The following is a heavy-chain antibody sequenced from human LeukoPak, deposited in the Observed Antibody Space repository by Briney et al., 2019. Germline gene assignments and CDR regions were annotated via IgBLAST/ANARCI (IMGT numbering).Heavy chain of an antibody. J-gene: IGHJ4*02. D-gene: IGHD6-19*01. V-gene: IGHV3-74*01. CDR3: AREGVAVAGKGGSFDY. CDR1: GFIFSSYW. CDR2: INSDGSST. Sequence: GGSLRLSCAASGFIFSSYWMHWVRQVPGTGLVWVSRINSDGSSTSHADSVKGRFTISRDNAKNMLYLQMNGLRAEDTAFYYCAREGVAVAGKGGSFDYWGQGTLVTVSS.